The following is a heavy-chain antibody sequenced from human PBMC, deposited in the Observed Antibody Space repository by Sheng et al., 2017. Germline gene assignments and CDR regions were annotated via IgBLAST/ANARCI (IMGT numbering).Heavy chain of an antibody. Sequence: EVQLVESGGGLVQPGRSLRLSCTASGFTFGDYAMSWVRQAPGKGLEWVGFIRSKAYGGTTEYAASVKGRFTISRDDSKSIAYLQMNSLKTEDTAVYYCTRLLLSYFDYWGQGTLVT. J-gene: IGHJ4*02. CDR3: TRLLLSYFDY. CDR2: IRSKAYGGTT. V-gene: IGHV3-49*04. D-gene: IGHD2-15*01. CDR1: GFTFGDYA.